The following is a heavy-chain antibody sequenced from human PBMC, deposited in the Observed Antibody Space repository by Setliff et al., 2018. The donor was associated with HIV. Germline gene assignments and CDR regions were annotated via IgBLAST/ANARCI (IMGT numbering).Heavy chain of an antibody. Sequence: SETLSLTCAVYTESLTRYDWAWIRQSPEKGLEWIGEFDDSGSIIYNPSLQSRVTMSVDTSKNQFSLKVRSLTAADTSLYYCARVKSIKTTLVRLWPRFDLWGQGTQVTVSS. J-gene: IGHJ5*02. CDR3: ARVKSIKTTLVRLWPRFDL. V-gene: IGHV4-34*01. D-gene: IGHD3-10*01. CDR2: FDDSGSI. CDR1: TESLTRYD.